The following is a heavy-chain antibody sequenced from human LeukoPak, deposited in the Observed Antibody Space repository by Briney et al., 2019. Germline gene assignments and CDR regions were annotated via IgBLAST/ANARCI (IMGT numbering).Heavy chain of an antibody. Sequence: GGSLRLSCAASGFTFSSYAMSWVRQAPGKGLEGVSAISGSGGSTYYADSVKGRFTISRDNSKNTLYLQMNSLRAEATAVYYCAKGSSIRYYYDSSGYYSDYWGQGTLVTVSS. CDR2: ISGSGGST. D-gene: IGHD3-22*01. V-gene: IGHV3-23*01. J-gene: IGHJ4*02. CDR1: GFTFSSYA. CDR3: AKGSSIRYYYDSSGYYSDY.